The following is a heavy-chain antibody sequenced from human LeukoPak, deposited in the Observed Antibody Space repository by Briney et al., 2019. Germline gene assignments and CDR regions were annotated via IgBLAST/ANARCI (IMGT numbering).Heavy chain of an antibody. Sequence: SVKVSCKASGYTFTDHYLHWLRQAPGQGLEWMGGIIPIFGTANYAQKFQGRVTITADESTSTAYMELSSLRSEDTAVYYCARDGLSLGGSGRLNWFDPWGQGTLVTVSS. CDR3: ARDGLSLGGSGRLNWFDP. CDR1: GYTFTDHY. D-gene: IGHD3-10*01. CDR2: IIPIFGTA. V-gene: IGHV1-69*13. J-gene: IGHJ5*02.